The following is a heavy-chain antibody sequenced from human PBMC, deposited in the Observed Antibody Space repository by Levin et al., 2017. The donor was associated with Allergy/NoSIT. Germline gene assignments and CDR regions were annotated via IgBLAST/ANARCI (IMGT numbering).Heavy chain of an antibody. V-gene: IGHV4-59*01. CDR1: GGSITNYY. D-gene: IGHD6-13*01. J-gene: IGHJ6*02. CDR2: IYYSGST. Sequence: KSSETLSLTCTVSGGSITNYYWSWIRQPPGKGLEWIGYIYYSGSTNYNPSLKSRVTISVDTSKNQFSLKLSSVTAADSAVYYCARARTKAAAGGGHYCYGMDVWGQGTMVTVSS. CDR3: ARARTKAAAGGGHYCYGMDV.